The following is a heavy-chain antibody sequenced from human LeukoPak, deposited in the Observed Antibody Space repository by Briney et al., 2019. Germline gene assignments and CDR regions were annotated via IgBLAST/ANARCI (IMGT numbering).Heavy chain of an antibody. CDR1: GYTFTGYY. CDR2: INPNSGGT. Sequence: ASVKVSCKASGYTFTGYYMHWVRQAPGQGLEWMGWINPNSGGTNYAQKFQGRVTMTRDTSISTAYMELSRLRSDDTAVYYCERMASIVVVPAAHFDYWGQGTLVTVSS. CDR3: ERMASIVVVPAAHFDY. D-gene: IGHD2-2*01. J-gene: IGHJ4*02. V-gene: IGHV1-2*02.